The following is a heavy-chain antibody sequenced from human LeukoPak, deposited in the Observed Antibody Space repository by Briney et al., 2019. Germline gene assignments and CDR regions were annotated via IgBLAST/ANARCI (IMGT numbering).Heavy chain of an antibody. Sequence: GGSLRLSCAASGFIFGHYAVHWVRQAPGKGLEWVAVVRNDGGDKYYADSVKGRFIVSRDNSKNTLYLQMNNLRPEDTAVYYCTRETESQLLSNPFHIWGQGTMVTVPS. CDR3: TRETESQLLSNPFHI. CDR2: VRNDGGDK. CDR1: GFIFGHYA. D-gene: IGHD4-23*01. J-gene: IGHJ3*02. V-gene: IGHV3-30-3*01.